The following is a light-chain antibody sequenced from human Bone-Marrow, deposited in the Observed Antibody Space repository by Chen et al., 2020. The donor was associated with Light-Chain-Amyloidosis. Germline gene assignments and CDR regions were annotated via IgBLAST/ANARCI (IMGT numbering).Light chain of an antibody. Sequence: SYVLTQPSSVSVAPGQTATIACGGNNIGYTSLHWYQQTPGQAPLLVVYDDSDRPTGIPERLSGSNPGNPATMTLSRVEAGDEADYYCQVWDRSSDRPVFGGGTKLTVL. CDR1: NIGYTS. V-gene: IGLV3-21*02. J-gene: IGLJ3*02. CDR3: QVWDRSSDRPV. CDR2: DDS.